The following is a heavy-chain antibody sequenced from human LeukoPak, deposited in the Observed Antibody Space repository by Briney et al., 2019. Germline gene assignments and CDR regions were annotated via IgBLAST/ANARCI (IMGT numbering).Heavy chain of an antibody. V-gene: IGHV4-34*01. Sequence: SETPSLTCAVYGGSFSGYYWSWIRQPPGKGLEWIGEINHSGSTNYNPSLKSRVTMSIDTSKNQFSLKLSSETAADTAVYYCARARSGKWGFDYWGQGTLVTVSS. D-gene: IGHD1-26*01. CDR2: INHSGST. J-gene: IGHJ4*02. CDR1: GGSFSGYY. CDR3: ARARSGKWGFDY.